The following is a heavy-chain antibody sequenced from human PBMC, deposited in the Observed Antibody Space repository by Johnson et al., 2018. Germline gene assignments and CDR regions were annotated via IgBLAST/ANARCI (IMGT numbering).Heavy chain of an antibody. CDR3: VRDGKKNSNGYVTDFPH. Sequence: QVQLVESGGDVVQPGRSLRLSCAASGFTFSSYGIHWVRQAPGKGLEWVAVIWFDGSNNYYADSVKGRFTLSRDNSKKTVWLQMTSLRAEDTAVYYCVRDGKKNSNGYVTDFPHGGQGTLVTVSS. D-gene: IGHD5-18*01. J-gene: IGHJ1*01. CDR2: IWFDGSNN. CDR1: GFTFSSYG. V-gene: IGHV3-33*01.